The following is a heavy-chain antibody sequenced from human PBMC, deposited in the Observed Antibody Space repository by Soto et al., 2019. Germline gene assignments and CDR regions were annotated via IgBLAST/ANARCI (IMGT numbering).Heavy chain of an antibody. V-gene: IGHV2-5*02. Sequence: QITLKESGPTLVKLTQTLTLTCTFSGFSLSTNGVGVGWNRQPPGKALEWLALVYWDDDKRYSPSLKSRLTITKDTSKNQVVLTMTNMDPVDTAIYYCAHYTTKVLDHWGQGTLVTVSS. CDR3: AHYTTKVLDH. J-gene: IGHJ4*02. CDR2: VYWDDDK. D-gene: IGHD2-2*02. CDR1: GFSLSTNGVG.